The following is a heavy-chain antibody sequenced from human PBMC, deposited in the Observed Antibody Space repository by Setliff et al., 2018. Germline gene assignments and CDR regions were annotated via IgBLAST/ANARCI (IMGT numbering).Heavy chain of an antibody. J-gene: IGHJ4*01. D-gene: IGHD7-27*01. V-gene: IGHV4-39*07. CDR3: ASGLGFDY. Sequence: PSETLSLTCTVSDDSFTSSRYYWGWIRQAPGKGLEWIGSICNSGYTHYKPSLQSRATISVDTSKSQFSLNLSNVTAADTAVYYCASGLGFDYWGPGSLVTVSS. CDR1: DDSFTSSRYY. CDR2: ICNSGYT.